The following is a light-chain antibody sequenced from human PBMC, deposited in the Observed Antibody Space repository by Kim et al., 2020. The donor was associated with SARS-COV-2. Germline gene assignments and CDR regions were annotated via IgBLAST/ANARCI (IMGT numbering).Light chain of an antibody. J-gene: IGKJ4*01. CDR2: AAS. CDR1: QSVGSN. CDR3: QQYNNWPPLT. V-gene: IGKV3-15*01. Sequence: VSPGERAALCCRASQSVGSNLAWYQQKPGQAPRLLIYAASTRATGVPAKFSGSGSGTEFTLTISSLQSEDFAVYYCQQYNNWPPLTFGGGTKLEI.